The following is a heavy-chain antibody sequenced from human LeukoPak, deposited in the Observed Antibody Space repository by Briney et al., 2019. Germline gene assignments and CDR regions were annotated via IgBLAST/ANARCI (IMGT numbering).Heavy chain of an antibody. CDR2: INTDGTVT. CDR1: GFTFSKYW. D-gene: IGHD6-19*01. CDR3: ATKQWLAPPPDS. J-gene: IGHJ4*02. Sequence: GGSLRLSCAAPGFTFSKYWMLSVRRAPGKGLESVSRINTDGTVTTYADSVKGRFTVSRDNADNTMFLQMNSVRDEDTAVYYCATKQWLAPPPDSWGQGTPVTVSS. V-gene: IGHV3-74*01.